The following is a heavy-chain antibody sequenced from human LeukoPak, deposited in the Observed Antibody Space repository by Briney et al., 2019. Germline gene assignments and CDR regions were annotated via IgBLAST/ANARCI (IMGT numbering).Heavy chain of an antibody. J-gene: IGHJ4*02. D-gene: IGHD2-2*01. CDR2: IWYDGSNK. Sequence: GGSLRLPCSASGFTFSSYVLHWVRQAPGKGLEWGAVIWYDGSNKYYAGSVKGRFTISRDNSKNTLYLQMNRLRAEDTAVYYCVPTKAEVDYWGQGTLVTVHS. CDR3: VPTKAEVDY. V-gene: IGHV3-33*01. CDR1: GFTFSSYV.